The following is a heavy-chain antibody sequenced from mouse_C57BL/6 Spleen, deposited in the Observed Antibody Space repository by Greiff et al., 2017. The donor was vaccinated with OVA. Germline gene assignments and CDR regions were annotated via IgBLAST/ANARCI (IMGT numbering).Heavy chain of an antibody. V-gene: IGHV1-82*01. J-gene: IGHJ2*01. D-gene: IGHD1-1*01. Sequence: QVQLKQSGPELVKPGASVKISCKASGYAFSSSWMNWVKQRPGKGLEWIGRIYPGDGDTNYNGKFKGKATLTADKSSSTAYMQLSSLTSEDSAVYFCAREYYGSSSYYFDYWGQGTTLTVSS. CDR1: GYAFSSSW. CDR2: IYPGDGDT. CDR3: AREYYGSSSYYFDY.